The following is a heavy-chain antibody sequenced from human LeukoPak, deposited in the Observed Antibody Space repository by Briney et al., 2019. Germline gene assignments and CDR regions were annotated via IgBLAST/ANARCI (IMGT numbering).Heavy chain of an antibody. D-gene: IGHD3-10*01. V-gene: IGHV1-2*02. CDR3: ARAYGLGSSHHPDY. CDR2: INPNSGGT. CDR1: GYTFTAYY. J-gene: IGHJ4*02. Sequence: ASVKVSCKASGYTFTAYYMHWVRQAPGQGLEWMGWINPNSGGTNSSQKFQDRVTLTRDTSISTAYMELGSLRSDDTAIYYCARAYGLGSSHHPDYWGQGTLVTVSS.